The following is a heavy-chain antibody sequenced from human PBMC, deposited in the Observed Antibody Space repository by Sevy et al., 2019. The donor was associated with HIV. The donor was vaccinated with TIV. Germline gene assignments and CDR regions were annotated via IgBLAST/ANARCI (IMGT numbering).Heavy chain of an antibody. CDR2: ISTSSSTI. CDR1: GFTFNSYS. D-gene: IGHD5-18*01. CDR3: ARDRGYSYGSPGAFDI. V-gene: IGHV3-48*02. J-gene: IGHJ3*02. Sequence: GGSPRLSCAASGFTFNSYSMNWVRQAPGKGLEWVSYISTSSSTIYYADSVKGRFTISRDTTKNSLYLQMSSLRDEDTAVYYCARDRGYSYGSPGAFDIWGQGTMVTVSS.